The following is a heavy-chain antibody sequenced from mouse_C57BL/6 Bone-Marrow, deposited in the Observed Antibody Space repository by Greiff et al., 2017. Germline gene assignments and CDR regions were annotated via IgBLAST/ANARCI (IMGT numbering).Heavy chain of an antibody. D-gene: IGHD1-1*01. CDR2: IRSKSNNYAT. J-gene: IGHJ1*03. CDR3: VRHDYGSSWYFDV. V-gene: IGHV10-1*01. CDR1: GFSFNTYA. Sequence: EVQLVESGGGLVQPKGSLKLSCAASGFSFNTYAMNWVRQAPGKGLEWVARIRSKSNNYATYYADSVKDRVTISRDDSESMLYLQMNNLKTEDTAMYYCVRHDYGSSWYFDVWGTGTTVTVSS.